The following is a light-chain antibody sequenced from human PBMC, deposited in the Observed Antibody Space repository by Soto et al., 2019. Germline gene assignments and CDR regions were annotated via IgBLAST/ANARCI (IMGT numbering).Light chain of an antibody. CDR2: GAS. CDR3: QRYKSAPFT. Sequence: DLQMTQSPSSLSASVGDRVTITCRASQAIDNYLAWYQQKPGEVPKLLIYGASTLQSGVPSRFGGSGSGTDFALTISSLQPEDVATYYCQRYKSAPFTFGPGTRVDL. CDR1: QAIDNY. J-gene: IGKJ3*01. V-gene: IGKV1-27*01.